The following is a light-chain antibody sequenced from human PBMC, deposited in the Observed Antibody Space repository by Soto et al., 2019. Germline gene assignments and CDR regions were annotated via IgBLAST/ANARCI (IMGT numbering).Light chain of an antibody. CDR1: QSVRSN. V-gene: IGKV3-11*01. J-gene: IGKJ3*01. Sequence: EIVMTQSPATLSVSPGERATLSCRASQSVRSNLAWYQQKPGQAPRLLISGASTRATGIPARFSGSGSGTDFSLTISSLEPEDFGVYYCQQRSNWVFGPGTKVDIK. CDR3: QQRSNWV. CDR2: GAS.